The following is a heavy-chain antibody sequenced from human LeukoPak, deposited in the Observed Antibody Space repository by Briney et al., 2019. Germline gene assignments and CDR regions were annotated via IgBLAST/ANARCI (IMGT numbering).Heavy chain of an antibody. CDR3: ARGYYGRGDN. CDR1: GDSISSGSYY. V-gene: IGHV4-61*02. D-gene: IGHD3-10*02. J-gene: IGHJ4*02. CDR2: IYSSGST. Sequence: SETVSLTCTVSGDSISSGSYYWSWIRQPAGKGLEWIGRIYSSGSTNYNPSLKSRVTISVDTSKNQFSLKLSSVTAADTAVYYCARGYYGRGDNWGQGPLVTVSS.